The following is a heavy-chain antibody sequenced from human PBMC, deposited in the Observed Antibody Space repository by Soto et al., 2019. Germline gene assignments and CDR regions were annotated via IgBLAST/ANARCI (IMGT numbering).Heavy chain of an antibody. CDR3: ARPHVAVGWAFDI. D-gene: IGHD6-19*01. Sequence: GESLKISCKGSGYSFTSYWIGWVRQMPGKGLEWMGIIYPGDSDTRYSPSFQGQVTISADKSISTAYLQWSSLKASDTAMYYCARPHVAVGWAFDIWGQGTMVTVSS. V-gene: IGHV5-51*01. CDR1: GYSFTSYW. CDR2: IYPGDSDT. J-gene: IGHJ3*02.